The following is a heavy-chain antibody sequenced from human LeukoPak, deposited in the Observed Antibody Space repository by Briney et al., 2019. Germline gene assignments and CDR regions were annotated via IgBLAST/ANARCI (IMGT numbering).Heavy chain of an antibody. D-gene: IGHD6-19*01. CDR1: GFTFDDYA. V-gene: IGHV3-9*01. J-gene: IGHJ4*02. CDR3: AKGSGVAVAGTFPYFDY. CDR2: ISWNSGSI. Sequence: GGSLRLSCAASGFTFDDYAMHWVRQAPGKGLEWVSGISWNSGSIGYADSVKGRFTISRDNAKNSLYLQMSSLRAEDTALYYCAKGSGVAVAGTFPYFDYWGQGTLVTVSS.